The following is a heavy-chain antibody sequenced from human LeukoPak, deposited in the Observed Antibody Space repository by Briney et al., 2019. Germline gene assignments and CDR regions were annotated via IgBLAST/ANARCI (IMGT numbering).Heavy chain of an antibody. CDR1: GFTFSSYW. CDR2: IKQDGSEK. J-gene: IGHJ3*02. CDR3: AKESGSSWSAFDI. Sequence: GGSLRLSCAASGFTFSSYWMSWVRQAPGKGLEWVANIKQDGSEKYYVDSVKGRFTISRDNAETSLYLQMNSLRAEDTAVYYCAKESGSSWSAFDIWGQGTMVTVSS. V-gene: IGHV3-7*01. D-gene: IGHD6-13*01.